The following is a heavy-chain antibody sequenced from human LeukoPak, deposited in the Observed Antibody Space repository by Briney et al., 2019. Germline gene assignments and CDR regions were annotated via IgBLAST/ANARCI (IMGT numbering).Heavy chain of an antibody. CDR1: GASFSSSTYY. D-gene: IGHD6-13*01. Sequence: SETLSLTCTVSGASFSSSTYYWGWIRQPPGKGLEWIGSIYYSGSTYYNPSLKSRVTMSVDTSKNQFSLKLSSVSAADTAVYYCAIHAGGISATGTRPFDYWGQGTLVTVSS. CDR2: IYYSGST. CDR3: AIHAGGISATGTRPFDY. V-gene: IGHV4-39*01. J-gene: IGHJ4*02.